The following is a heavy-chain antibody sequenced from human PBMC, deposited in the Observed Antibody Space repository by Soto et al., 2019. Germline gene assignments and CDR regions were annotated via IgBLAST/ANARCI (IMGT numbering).Heavy chain of an antibody. Sequence: SETLSLTCAVYGGSFSGYYWSWIRQPPGKGLEWIGEINHSGSTNYNPSLKSRVTISVDTSKNQFSLKLSSVTAADTAVYYCASTEQFANNWFDPWGQGTLVTVSS. CDR1: GGSFSGYY. D-gene: IGHD6-6*01. CDR2: INHSGST. CDR3: ASTEQFANNWFDP. V-gene: IGHV4-34*01. J-gene: IGHJ5*02.